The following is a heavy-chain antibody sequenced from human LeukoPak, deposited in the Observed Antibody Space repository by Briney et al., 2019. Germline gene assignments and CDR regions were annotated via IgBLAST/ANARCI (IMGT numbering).Heavy chain of an antibody. J-gene: IGHJ5*02. CDR3: ARQGITMVRGTFDP. Sequence: SETLSLTCTVSGGSITSRSYYWGWIRQPPGKGLEWIGSIYYSGSTYYNPSLKSRVTISVDTSKNQFSLKLSSVTAADTAVYYCARQGITMVRGTFDPWGQGTLVTVSS. CDR2: IYYSGST. CDR1: GGSITSRSYY. D-gene: IGHD3-10*01. V-gene: IGHV4-39*01.